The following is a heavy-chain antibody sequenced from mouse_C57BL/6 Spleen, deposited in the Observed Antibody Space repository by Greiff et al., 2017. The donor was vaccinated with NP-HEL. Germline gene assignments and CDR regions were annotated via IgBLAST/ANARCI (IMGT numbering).Heavy chain of an antibody. CDR2: IDPEDGDT. CDR3: TPKPWFAY. CDR1: GFNIKDYY. Sequence: VQLQQSGAELVRPGASVKLSCTASGFNIKDYYMHWVKQRPEQGLEWIGRIDPEDGDTEYAPKFQGKATMTADTSSNTACLQLSSLTAEDTAVYYCTPKPWFAYWGQGTLVTVSA. V-gene: IGHV14-1*01. J-gene: IGHJ3*01.